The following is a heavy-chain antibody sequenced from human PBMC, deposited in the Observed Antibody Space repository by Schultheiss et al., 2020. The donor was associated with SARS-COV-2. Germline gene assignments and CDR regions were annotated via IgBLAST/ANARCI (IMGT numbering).Heavy chain of an antibody. CDR2: ISSSSSYT. Sequence: GGSLRLSCAASGFTFSDYYMSWIRQAPGKGLEWVSYISSSSSYTNYADSVKGRFTISRDNSKNTLYLQMNSLRAEDTAVYYCARDGDTYYYDSSGYFFDYWGQGTLVTVSS. V-gene: IGHV3-11*06. CDR1: GFTFSDYY. D-gene: IGHD3-22*01. CDR3: ARDGDTYYYDSSGYFFDY. J-gene: IGHJ4*02.